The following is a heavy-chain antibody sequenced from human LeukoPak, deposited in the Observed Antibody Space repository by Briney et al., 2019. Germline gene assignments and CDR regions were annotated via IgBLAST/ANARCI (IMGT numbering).Heavy chain of an antibody. CDR3: AKSEYSGYDLFGRYFDY. CDR1: GFTFSSYA. V-gene: IGHV3-30*04. J-gene: IGHJ4*02. CDR2: ISYDGSNK. Sequence: GGSLRLSCAASGFTFSSYAMHWVRQAPGKGLEWVAVISYDGSNKYYADSVKGRFTISRDNSKNTLYLQMNSLRAEDTAVYYCAKSEYSGYDLFGRYFDYWGQGTLVTVSS. D-gene: IGHD5-12*01.